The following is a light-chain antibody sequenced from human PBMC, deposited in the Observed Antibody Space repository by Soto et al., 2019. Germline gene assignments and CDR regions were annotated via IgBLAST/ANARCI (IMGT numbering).Light chain of an antibody. CDR3: SSFTSSSTFV. CDR2: DVS. V-gene: IGLV2-14*03. Sequence: QSALAQPASVSGSRGQSITIPCTGTSSDVGRYNYVSWFQQHPGKVPKLIIYDVSNWPSGVSDRFSGSKSGNTASLTISGLHPEDEADYYCSSFTSSSTFVFGTGTQLTVL. J-gene: IGLJ1*01. CDR1: SSDVGRYNY.